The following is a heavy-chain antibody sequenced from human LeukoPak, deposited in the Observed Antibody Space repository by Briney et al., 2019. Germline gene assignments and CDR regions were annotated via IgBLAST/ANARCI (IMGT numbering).Heavy chain of an antibody. CDR3: AREKHYDILTGAGIYGMDV. V-gene: IGHV3-30*04. CDR2: ISYDGSSK. J-gene: IGHJ6*02. Sequence: PGGSLRLSCAASGFTFSSYAMHWVRQAPGKGLEWVAVISYDGSSKYYADSVKGRFTISRDNSKNTLYLQMNSLRAEDTAVYYCAREKHYDILTGAGIYGMDVWGQGTTVTVSS. CDR1: GFTFSSYA. D-gene: IGHD3-9*01.